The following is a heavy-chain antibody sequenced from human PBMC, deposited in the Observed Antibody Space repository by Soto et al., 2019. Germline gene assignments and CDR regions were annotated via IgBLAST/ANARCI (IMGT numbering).Heavy chain of an antibody. CDR1: GFTFSDYY. D-gene: IGHD6-6*01. V-gene: IGHV3-11*01. Sequence: QVQLVESGGGLVKPGGSLRLSCAASGFTFSDYYMSWIRQAPGKGLEWVSYISNSGRTLYYADSMKGRFTISRVNAKNSLYLQINSLRSEDTAVYYCARDLVAVSGGVYSSSSGGYFFDFWGQGTLVTVSS. J-gene: IGHJ4*02. CDR2: ISNSGRTL. CDR3: ARDLVAVSGGVYSSSSGGYFFDF.